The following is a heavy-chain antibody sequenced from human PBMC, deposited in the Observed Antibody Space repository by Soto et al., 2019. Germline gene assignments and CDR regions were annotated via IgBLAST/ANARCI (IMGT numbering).Heavy chain of an antibody. CDR2: INGRSNYV. J-gene: IGHJ4*02. CDR3: AREDGVVGSSSAFDH. D-gene: IGHD1-26*01. CDR1: GFTFSTYT. V-gene: IGHV3-21*01. Sequence: GSLRLSCVFSGFTFSTYTMNWVRQAPGKGLEWVSSINGRSNYVYYADSVKGRFTISRDNAKNSLYLQMNRLRAEDTAIYYCAREDGVVGSSSAFDHWGLGTLVTVSS.